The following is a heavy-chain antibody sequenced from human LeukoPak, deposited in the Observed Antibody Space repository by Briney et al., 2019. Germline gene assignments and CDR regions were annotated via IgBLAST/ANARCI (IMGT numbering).Heavy chain of an antibody. D-gene: IGHD4-23*01. CDR3: ARGNSRDYYYGMDV. Sequence: PSETLSLTCTVPGDSISSYYWSWIRQPAGKGLEWIGRVYVTGSTNYNPSLKSRVTISVDTSKNQFSLKLSSVTAADTAVYYCARGNSRDYYYGMDVWGQGTTVTVSS. V-gene: IGHV4-4*07. CDR1: GDSISSYY. CDR2: VYVTGST. J-gene: IGHJ6*02.